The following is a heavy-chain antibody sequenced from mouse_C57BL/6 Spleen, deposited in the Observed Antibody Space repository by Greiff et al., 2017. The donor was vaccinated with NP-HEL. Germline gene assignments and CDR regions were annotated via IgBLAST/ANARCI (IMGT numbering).Heavy chain of an antibody. V-gene: IGHV1-52*01. D-gene: IGHD1-1*01. CDR1: GYTFTSYW. CDR2: IDPSDSET. CDR3: ARARKYYASRIWYFAV. Sequence: QVQLQQPGAELVRPGSSVKLSCKASGYTFTSYWMHWVKQRPIQGLEWIGNIDPSDSETHYNQKFKDKATLTVDKSSSTAYMQLSSLTSEDSAVFYCARARKYYASRIWYFAVWGAGAPLTVSP. J-gene: IGHJ1*01.